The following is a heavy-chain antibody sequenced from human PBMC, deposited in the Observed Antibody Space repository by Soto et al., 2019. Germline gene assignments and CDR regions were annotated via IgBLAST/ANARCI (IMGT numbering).Heavy chain of an antibody. J-gene: IGHJ4*02. CDR3: TSWGAYYFVY. CDR1: GFTFSNYW. CDR2: INKEGSEK. V-gene: IGHV3-7*01. D-gene: IGHD7-27*01. Sequence: EVQLVESGGGLVQPGGSLRLSCVASGFTFSNYWMNWVRQAPGKGLEWVANINKEGSEKYYVDSVKGRLTISRDNAKNSLYLRVNGLRAEYTAVYYCTSWGAYYFVYSGQGTLVTVSS.